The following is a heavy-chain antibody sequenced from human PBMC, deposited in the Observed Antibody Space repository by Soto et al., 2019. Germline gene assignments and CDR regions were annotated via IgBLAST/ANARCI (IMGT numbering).Heavy chain of an antibody. V-gene: IGHV4-39*01. J-gene: IGHJ4*02. CDR3: VLGYCSSTSCYGDVDY. CDR1: GGSISSSSYY. D-gene: IGHD2-2*01. Sequence: QLQLQESGPGLVKPSETLSLTCTVSGGSISSSSYYWGWIRQPPGKGLEWIGSIYYSGSTYYHPSLKSRVTISVDTSKNQFSLKLSSVTAADTAVYYCVLGYCSSTSCYGDVDYWGQGTLVTVSS. CDR2: IYYSGST.